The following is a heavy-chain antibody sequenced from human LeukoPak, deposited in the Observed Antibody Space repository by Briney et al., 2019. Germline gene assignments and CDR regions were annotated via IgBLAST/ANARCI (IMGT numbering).Heavy chain of an antibody. CDR3: ARGSPLIYGSGSYGVDY. CDR1: GYSFTSYD. D-gene: IGHD3-10*01. CDR2: MNPNSGNI. Sequence: ASAKVSRKASGYSFTSYDINWVRQATGQGLEWMGWMNPNSGNIGYAQRFQGRLTMTTNTSISTAYMELSSLRSEDTAVYYCARGSPLIYGSGSYGVDYWGQGTLVTVSS. V-gene: IGHV1-8*01. J-gene: IGHJ4*02.